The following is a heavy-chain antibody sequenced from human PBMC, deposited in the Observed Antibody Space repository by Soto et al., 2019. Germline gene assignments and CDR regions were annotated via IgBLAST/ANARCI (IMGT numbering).Heavy chain of an antibody. V-gene: IGHV3-23*01. Sequence: AGSLGLSCSVCGFGFCRHGMTWARQAAGKGLEWVSSITAGGYSTYYADSVKGRFAISRDNSKNTLYLQMNSLQVEDTAVYYCAKSAPSSSSGYQYYFDYWGQGTLVTGSS. CDR2: ITAGGYST. D-gene: IGHD3-22*01. CDR3: AKSAPSSSSGYQYYFDY. J-gene: IGHJ4*02. CDR1: GFGFCRHG.